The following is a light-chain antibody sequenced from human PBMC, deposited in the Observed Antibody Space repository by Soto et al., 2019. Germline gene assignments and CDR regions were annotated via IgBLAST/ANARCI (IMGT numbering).Light chain of an antibody. V-gene: IGKV1-9*01. CDR1: QGISTY. CDR3: QQYGSSPPLT. J-gene: IGKJ4*01. Sequence: DTQLTQAPSFLSASVGDRVSITCRASQGISTYLAWYQQKPGKAPKLLIYAASSLQSGVPSRFSGSGSGTDFTLTISRLEPEDFAVYYCQQYGSSPPLTFGGGTKVDIK. CDR2: AAS.